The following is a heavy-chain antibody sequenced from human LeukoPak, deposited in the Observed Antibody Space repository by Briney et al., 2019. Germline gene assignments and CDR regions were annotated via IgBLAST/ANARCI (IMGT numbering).Heavy chain of an antibody. D-gene: IGHD6-6*01. CDR3: ARGYSNSPVADY. CDR1: GGSVSSGSYY. J-gene: IGHJ4*02. CDR2: IYYTGST. V-gene: IGHV4-61*03. Sequence: KPSETLSLTCTVSGGSVSSGSYYWSWIRQPPGKGLEWIGYIYYTGSTDYNPSLKSRVTISVDTSKNHFSLKLTSVTAADTAVYYCARGYSNSPVADYWGQGTLVTVSS.